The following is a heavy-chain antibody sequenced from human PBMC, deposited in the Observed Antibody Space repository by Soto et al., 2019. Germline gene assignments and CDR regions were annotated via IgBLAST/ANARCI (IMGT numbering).Heavy chain of an antibody. CDR1: GFTFSSYW. CDR2: IKQDGSEK. Sequence: GGSLRLSCAASGFTFSSYWMSWVRQAPGKGLEWVANIKQDGSEKYYVDSVKGRFTISRDNAKNSLYLQMNSLRAEDTAVYYCARCGDRPHKRYFQHWGQGTLVTVSS. D-gene: IGHD4-17*01. V-gene: IGHV3-7*01. J-gene: IGHJ1*01. CDR3: ARCGDRPHKRYFQH.